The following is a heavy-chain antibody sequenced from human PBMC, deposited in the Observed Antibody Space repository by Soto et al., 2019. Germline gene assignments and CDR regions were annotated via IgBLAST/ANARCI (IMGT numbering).Heavy chain of an antibody. V-gene: IGHV1-8*01. J-gene: IGHJ6*02. D-gene: IGHD5-18*01. CDR3: ARVRYSYGHYYYYGMNV. Sequence: ASVKVSCKASGYTFTSYDINWVRQATGQGLEWMGWMNPNSGNTGYAQKFQGRVTMTRDTSTSTVYMELSSLRSEDTAVYYCARVRYSYGHYYYYGMNVWGQGTTVTVSS. CDR2: MNPNSGNT. CDR1: GYTFTSYD.